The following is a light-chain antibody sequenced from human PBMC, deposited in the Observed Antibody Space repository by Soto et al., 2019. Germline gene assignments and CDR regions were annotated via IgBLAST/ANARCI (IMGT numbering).Light chain of an antibody. CDR1: QSVSSSY. Sequence: EIVLTQSPGTLSLSPGERATLSCRASQSVSSSYLAWYQQKPGQAPRLLIYGASSSATGIPDRFSGSGSETDFTLTISRLEPEDFAVYYCQLYGSSPMYTFGQGTKLEIK. CDR3: QLYGSSPMYT. V-gene: IGKV3-20*01. CDR2: GAS. J-gene: IGKJ2*01.